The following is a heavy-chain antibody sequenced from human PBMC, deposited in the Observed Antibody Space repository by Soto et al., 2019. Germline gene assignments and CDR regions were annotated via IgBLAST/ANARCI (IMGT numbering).Heavy chain of an antibody. CDR2: ISAYSGKT. CDR1: GYTFTTYG. Sequence: QVQLVQSGGEVKKRGASVKVSCKTSGYTFTTYGISWVRQAPGQGLEWVGWISAYSGKTHYAQKYQGKVTMTTDTSTNTAYLELRSLRSEDTAVYYCARDPYLGDHQYWGQGTLVTVSS. J-gene: IGHJ4*02. D-gene: IGHD3-16*01. V-gene: IGHV1-18*01. CDR3: ARDPYLGDHQY.